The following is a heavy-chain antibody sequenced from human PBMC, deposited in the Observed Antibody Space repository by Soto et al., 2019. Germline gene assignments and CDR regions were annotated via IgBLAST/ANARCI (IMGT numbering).Heavy chain of an antibody. Sequence: SETLSLTCAVSGGSINSSNWWSWVRQPPGKGLEWIGEIYHSGSTNYNPSLKSRVTISVDKSKNQFSLKLSSVTAADTAVYYCGCGIAAPSSLDVWGQGTTVTVSS. CDR3: GCGIAAPSSLDV. J-gene: IGHJ6*02. CDR2: IYHSGST. CDR1: GGSINSSNW. V-gene: IGHV4-4*02. D-gene: IGHD6-6*01.